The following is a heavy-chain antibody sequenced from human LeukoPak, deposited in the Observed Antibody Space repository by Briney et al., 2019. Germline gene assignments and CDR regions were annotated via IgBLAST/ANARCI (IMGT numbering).Heavy chain of an antibody. D-gene: IGHD3-9*01. CDR1: GGSISRGSYY. J-gene: IGHJ4*02. CDR3: ATELYYDILTGYVDDY. Sequence: PSQTLSLTCTVSGGSISRGSYYWSWIRQPAGKGLEWIGRIYTSGSTNYNPSLKSRVTISVDTSKIQFSLKLSSVTAADTAVYYCATELYYDILTGYVDDYWGQGTLVTVSS. V-gene: IGHV4-61*02. CDR2: IYTSGST.